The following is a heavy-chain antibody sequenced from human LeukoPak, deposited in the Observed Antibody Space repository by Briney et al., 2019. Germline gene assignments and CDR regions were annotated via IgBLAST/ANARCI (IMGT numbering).Heavy chain of an antibody. Sequence: SETLSLTRTVSGGSISSSSYYWGWIRQPPGKGLEWIGSIYYSGSTYYNPSLKSRVTISVDTSKNQFSLKLSSVTAADTAVYYCASLRKGLVYWGQGTLVTVSS. J-gene: IGHJ4*02. D-gene: IGHD5-12*01. CDR1: GGSISSSSYY. CDR2: IYYSGST. CDR3: ASLRKGLVY. V-gene: IGHV4-39*01.